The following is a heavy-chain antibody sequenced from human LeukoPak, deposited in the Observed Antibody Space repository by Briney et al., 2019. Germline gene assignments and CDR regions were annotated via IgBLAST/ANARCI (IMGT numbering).Heavy chain of an antibody. V-gene: IGHV3-11*04. CDR1: GFTFSDYY. CDR3: ARKFITIFGVVMDFDY. Sequence: GGSLRLSCAASGFTFSDYYMSWIRQAPGKGLEWVSYISSSGSTIYYADSVKGRFTISRDNSKNTLYLQMNSLRGEDTAVYYCARKFITIFGVVMDFDYWGQGTLVTVSS. CDR2: ISSSGSTI. J-gene: IGHJ4*02. D-gene: IGHD3-3*01.